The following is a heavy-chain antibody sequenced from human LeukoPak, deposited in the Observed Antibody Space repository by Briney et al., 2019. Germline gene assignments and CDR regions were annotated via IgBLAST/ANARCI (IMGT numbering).Heavy chain of an antibody. Sequence: ASVKVSCKASGGTFSTYAISWVRQAPGQGLEWMGGIIPIFGTADYAQKFQGRVTITADESTSTVNMELSSLRAEDTAVYYCAKGGWSYRSRFDYWGQGTLVTVSS. D-gene: IGHD1-26*01. V-gene: IGHV1-69*01. CDR3: AKGGWSYRSRFDY. J-gene: IGHJ4*02. CDR2: IIPIFGTA. CDR1: GGTFSTYA.